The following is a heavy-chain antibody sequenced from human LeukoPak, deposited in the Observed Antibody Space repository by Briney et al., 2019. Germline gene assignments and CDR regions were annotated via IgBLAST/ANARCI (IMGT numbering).Heavy chain of an antibody. Sequence: PGGSLRLSCAASGFTFSSYGMHWVRQAPGKGLEWVAVIWYDGGNKYYADSVKGRFTISRDNSKNTLYLQMNSLRAEDTAVYYCAKDIWEYDSSGSFDYWGQGTLVTVSS. J-gene: IGHJ4*02. CDR3: AKDIWEYDSSGSFDY. CDR1: GFTFSSYG. V-gene: IGHV3-33*06. D-gene: IGHD3-22*01. CDR2: IWYDGGNK.